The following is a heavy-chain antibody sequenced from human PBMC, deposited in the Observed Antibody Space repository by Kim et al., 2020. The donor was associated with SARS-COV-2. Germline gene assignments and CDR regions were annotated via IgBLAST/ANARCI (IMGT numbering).Heavy chain of an antibody. CDR2: IIWNSDRI. V-gene: IGHV3-9*01. Sequence: GGSLRLSCAGSVFTFDDVGMHWLRQGPGKGLEWVSGIIWNSDRIGYADSVKGRFTVSRDNAKNSLYLQMNSLRVEDTAVYYCIKEKNNGGLDYWGQGALVTVSS. CDR3: IKEKNNGGLDY. J-gene: IGHJ4*02. D-gene: IGHD1-20*01. CDR1: VFTFDDVG.